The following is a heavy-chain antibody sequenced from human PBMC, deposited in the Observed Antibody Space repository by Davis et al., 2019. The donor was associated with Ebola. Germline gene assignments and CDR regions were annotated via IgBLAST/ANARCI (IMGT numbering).Heavy chain of an antibody. J-gene: IGHJ4*02. CDR3: ARDQRYSSGWSRVDY. D-gene: IGHD6-19*01. Sequence: KFQGRVTITRDTSASTAYMELSSLRSEDTAVYYCARDQRYSSGWSRVDYWGQGTLVTVSS. V-gene: IGHV1-3*01.